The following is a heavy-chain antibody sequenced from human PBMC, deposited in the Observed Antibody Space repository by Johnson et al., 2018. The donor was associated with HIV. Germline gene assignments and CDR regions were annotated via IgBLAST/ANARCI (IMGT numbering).Heavy chain of an antibody. CDR3: ARDGAIAGAATEALDL. V-gene: IGHV3-30*04. D-gene: IGHD1-26*01. CDR1: GFTFNRYG. CDR2: TSFDERGK. J-gene: IGHJ3*01. Sequence: QVQLVESGGGVVQPGRSLRLACVASGFTFNRYGLHWVRQAPGKGLEWVATTSFDERGKPYTDSVKGRFTISRDNSKNALYLQLNSLRPEDKAVYYCARDGAIAGAATEALDLWGQGTMVIVSS.